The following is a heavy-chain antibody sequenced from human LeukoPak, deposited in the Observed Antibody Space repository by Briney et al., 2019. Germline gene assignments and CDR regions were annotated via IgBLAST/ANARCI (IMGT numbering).Heavy chain of an antibody. D-gene: IGHD3-22*01. J-gene: IGHJ4*02. V-gene: IGHV4-39*07. CDR3: ARRTGTYYYDSSGYSPWRYYFDY. CDR2: INHSGTT. CDR1: GVSISSSNSY. Sequence: SETLSLTCTVSGVSISSSNSYWGWIRQPPGKGLEWIGDINHSGTTNYSPSLKSRVTISVDTSKNQFSLKLSSVTAADTAVFYCARRTGTYYYDSSGYSPWRYYFDYWGQGTLVTVSS.